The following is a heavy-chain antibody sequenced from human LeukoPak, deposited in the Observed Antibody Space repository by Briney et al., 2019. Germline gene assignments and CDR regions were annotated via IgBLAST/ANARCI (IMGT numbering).Heavy chain of an antibody. J-gene: IGHJ3*02. CDR2: IYTSGST. CDR1: GGSISSYY. V-gene: IGHV4-4*07. D-gene: IGHD3-16*02. Sequence: SETLSLTCTVPGGSISSYYWSWIRQPAGKGLEWIGRIYTSGSTNYNPSLKSRVTMSVDTSKNQFSLKLSSVTAADTAVYYCARDPYDYVWGSYRLNAFDIWGQGTMVTVSS. CDR3: ARDPYDYVWGSYRLNAFDI.